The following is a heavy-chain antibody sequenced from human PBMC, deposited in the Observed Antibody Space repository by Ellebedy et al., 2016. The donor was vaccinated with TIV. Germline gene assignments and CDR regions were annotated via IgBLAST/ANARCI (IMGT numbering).Heavy chain of an antibody. J-gene: IGHJ3*02. CDR1: GYSFTSYW. CDR2: IYPGDSDT. V-gene: IGHV5-51*01. Sequence: GESLKISXKGSGYSFTSYWISWVRQMPGKGLEWMGIIYPGDSDTRYSPSFQGQVTISADKSISTTYLQWSSLKASDTAMYYCASFEGIYYDSSGYYALGAFDIWGQGTMVTVSS. CDR3: ASFEGIYYDSSGYYALGAFDI. D-gene: IGHD3-22*01.